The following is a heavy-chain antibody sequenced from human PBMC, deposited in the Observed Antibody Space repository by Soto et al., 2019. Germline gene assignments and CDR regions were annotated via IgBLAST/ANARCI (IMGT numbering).Heavy chain of an antibody. Sequence: GTSVKVACNASGGTFSSYAISWVRQAPGQGLEWMGGIIPIFGTANYAQKFQGRVTITADKSTSTAYMELSSLRSEDTAVYYCERDVDYYDSSGYRYFDYWGQGTLVTVS. V-gene: IGHV1-69*06. J-gene: IGHJ4*02. CDR3: ERDVDYYDSSGYRYFDY. CDR2: IIPIFGTA. CDR1: GGTFSSYA. D-gene: IGHD3-22*01.